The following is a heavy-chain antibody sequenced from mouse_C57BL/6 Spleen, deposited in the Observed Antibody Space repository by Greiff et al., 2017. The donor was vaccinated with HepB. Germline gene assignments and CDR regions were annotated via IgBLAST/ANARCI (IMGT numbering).Heavy chain of an antibody. CDR1: GFSLTSYG. CDR2: IWRGGST. V-gene: IGHV2-5*01. D-gene: IGHD2-5*01. J-gene: IGHJ3*01. Sequence: QVQLQQSGPGLVQPSQSLSITCTVSGFSLTSYGLHWVRQSPGKGLEWLGVIWRGGSTDYNAAFMSRLSITKDNSKSQVFFKMNSLQADDTAIYYCAKNGYYSNYWFAYWGQGTLVTVSA. CDR3: AKNGYYSNYWFAY.